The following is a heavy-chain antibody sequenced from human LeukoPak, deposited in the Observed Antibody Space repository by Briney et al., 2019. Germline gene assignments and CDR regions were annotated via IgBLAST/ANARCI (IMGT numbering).Heavy chain of an antibody. Sequence: SETLSLTCTVSGAFISSHYWSWIRQPPGKGLEWIGYIYYSGSTYYNPSLKSRVTISVDTSKNQFSLKLSSVTAADTAVYYCARDKGYYDSSGSSQDYWGQGTLVTVSS. D-gene: IGHD3-22*01. CDR3: ARDKGYYDSSGSSQDY. CDR1: GAFISSHY. J-gene: IGHJ4*02. V-gene: IGHV4-30-4*08. CDR2: IYYSGST.